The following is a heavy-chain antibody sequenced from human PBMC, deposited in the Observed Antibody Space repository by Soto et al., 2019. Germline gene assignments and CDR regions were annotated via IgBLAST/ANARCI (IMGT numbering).Heavy chain of an antibody. J-gene: IGHJ4*02. V-gene: IGHV4-59*01. D-gene: IGHD6-19*01. CDR2: IYYSGST. CDR3: ARDDGSGWYGGFDY. Sequence: SETLSLTCTVSGGSISSYYWSWIRQPPGKGLEWIGYIYYSGSTNYNPSLKSRVTISVDTSKNQFSLKLSSVTAADTAVYYCARDDGSGWYGGFDYWGQGTLVTVSS. CDR1: GGSISSYY.